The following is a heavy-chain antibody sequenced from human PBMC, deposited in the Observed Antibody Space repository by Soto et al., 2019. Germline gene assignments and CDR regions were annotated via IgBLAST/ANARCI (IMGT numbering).Heavy chain of an antibody. D-gene: IGHD3-16*01. Sequence: QLQLQESGSGLVKPSQTLSLTCAVSGGSIISGDYSWSWIRRPPGKGLEYIGYISHSGNTYYNPSLQXXVXIXXDTSKNQFSLSLTSVAAADTAVYHCARDNGGEFDSWGQGTLVTVSS. CDR3: ARDNGGEFDS. J-gene: IGHJ4*02. V-gene: IGHV4-30-2*01. CDR2: ISHSGNT. CDR1: GGSIISGDYS.